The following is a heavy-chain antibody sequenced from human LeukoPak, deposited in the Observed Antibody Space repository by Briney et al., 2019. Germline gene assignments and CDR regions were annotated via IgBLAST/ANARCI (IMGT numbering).Heavy chain of an antibody. CDR1: GYSISSGYY. V-gene: IGHV4-38-2*02. D-gene: IGHD5-18*01. CDR2: IYHSGST. Sequence: PSETLSLTCTVSGYSISSGYYWGWIRQPPGKGLEWIGSIYHSGSTYYNPSLKSRVTISVDTSKNQFSLKLSSVTAADTAVYYCARLMDTAMVPWYFDLWGRGTLVTVSS. CDR3: ARLMDTAMVPWYFDL. J-gene: IGHJ2*01.